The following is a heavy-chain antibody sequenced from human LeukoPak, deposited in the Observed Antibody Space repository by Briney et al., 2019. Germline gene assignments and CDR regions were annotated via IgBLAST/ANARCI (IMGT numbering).Heavy chain of an antibody. V-gene: IGHV3-30*04. CDR2: ISYDGSNK. J-gene: IGHJ4*02. CDR3: ARSEYSTPADY. Sequence: GGSLRLSCAASGFTFSSYAMHWVRQAPGKGLEWVAAISYDGSNKYYADSVKGRFTISRDNSKNTLYLQMNSLRAEDTAVYYCARSEYSTPADYWGQGTLVTVSS. D-gene: IGHD6-6*01. CDR1: GFTFSSYA.